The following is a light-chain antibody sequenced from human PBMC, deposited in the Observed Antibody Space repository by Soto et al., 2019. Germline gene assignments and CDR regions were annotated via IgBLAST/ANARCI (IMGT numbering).Light chain of an antibody. J-gene: IGLJ3*02. CDR2: EVS. CDR3: TSFTSSSTWV. Sequence: QSVLTQPASVSGSPGQSITISCTGTSSDVGGYNYVSWFQQHPGKAPKLKIYEVSNRPSGVSNRFSGSKSGNTASLTISELQAEDEADYYCTSFTSSSTWVFGGGTK. V-gene: IGLV2-14*03. CDR1: SSDVGGYNY.